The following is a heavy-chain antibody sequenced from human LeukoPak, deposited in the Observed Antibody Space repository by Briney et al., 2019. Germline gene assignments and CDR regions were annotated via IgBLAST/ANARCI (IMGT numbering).Heavy chain of an antibody. J-gene: IGHJ6*03. V-gene: IGHV1-69*13. CDR1: GGTFSSYA. CDR3: ARTVTILGEIIMLDYMDV. CDR2: IIPIVGTT. D-gene: IGHD3-3*01. Sequence: SVKVSCKASGGTFSSYAISWVRQAPGQGLEWMGGIIPIVGTTNYAQNLQGRVTITADGSTSTAYMELRSLRSEDTAVYYCARTVTILGEIIMLDYMDVWGKGTTVTVSS.